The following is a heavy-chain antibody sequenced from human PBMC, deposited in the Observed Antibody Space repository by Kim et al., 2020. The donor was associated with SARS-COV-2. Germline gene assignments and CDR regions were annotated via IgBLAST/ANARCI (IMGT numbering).Heavy chain of an antibody. CDR3: ARTVDEDWFDP. V-gene: IGHV4-31*03. D-gene: IGHD5-12*01. Sequence: SETLSLTCTVSGGSISSGGYYWSWIRQHPGKGLEWIGYIYYSGSTYYNPSLKSRVTISVDTSKNQFSLKLSSVTAADTAVYYCARTVDEDWFDPWGQGTLVTVSS. CDR1: GGSISSGGYY. J-gene: IGHJ5*02. CDR2: IYYSGST.